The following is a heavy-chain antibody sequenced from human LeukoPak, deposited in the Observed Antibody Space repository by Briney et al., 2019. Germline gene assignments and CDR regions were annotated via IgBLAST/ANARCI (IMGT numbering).Heavy chain of an antibody. CDR2: INLDGSEK. Sequence: GGSLRLSCAASGFSFSRVWMSWVRQAPGKGPEWVASINLDGSEKYYVDSVKGRFTISRDNAKNSLYLQMNTLRAEDTAVYYCAKEGYWGQGTLVTVSS. CDR1: GFSFSRVW. J-gene: IGHJ4*02. V-gene: IGHV3-7*01. CDR3: AKEGY.